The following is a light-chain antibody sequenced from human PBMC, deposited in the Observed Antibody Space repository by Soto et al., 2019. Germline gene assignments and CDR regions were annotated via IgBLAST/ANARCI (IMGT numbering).Light chain of an antibody. V-gene: IGKV3-20*01. Sequence: EIVMTQSPATLSLSPGERATLSCRASQSVSNNYLAWYQQKPGQAPRLLIFGTSSRATGIPDRFSGSGSGTDFTLSISGLEPEDFAVYYCQQYASSPLLTFGGGTKVDIK. CDR1: QSVSNNY. J-gene: IGKJ4*01. CDR2: GTS. CDR3: QQYASSPLLT.